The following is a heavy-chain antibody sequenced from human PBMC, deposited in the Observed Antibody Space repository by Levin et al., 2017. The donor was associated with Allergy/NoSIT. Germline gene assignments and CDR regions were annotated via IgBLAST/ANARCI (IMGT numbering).Heavy chain of an antibody. V-gene: IGHV3-30-3*01. CDR1: GFTFSSYA. Sequence: PGGSLRLSCAASGFTFSSYAMHWVRQAPGKGLEWVAVISYDGSNKYYADSVKGRFTISRDNSKNTLYLQMNSLRAEDTAVYYCARARGTGIAAAGRYWGQGTLVTVSS. CDR3: ARARGTGIAAAGRY. J-gene: IGHJ4*02. D-gene: IGHD6-13*01. CDR2: ISYDGSNK.